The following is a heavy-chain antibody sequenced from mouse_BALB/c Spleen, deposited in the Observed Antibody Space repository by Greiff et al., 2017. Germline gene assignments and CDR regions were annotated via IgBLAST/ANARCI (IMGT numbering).Heavy chain of an antibody. D-gene: IGHD2-1*01. V-gene: IGHV5-17*02. J-gene: IGHJ3*01. CDR1: GFTFSSFG. Sequence: EVKVVESGGGLVQPGGSRKLSCAASGFTFSSFGMHWVRQAPEKGLEWVAYISSGSSTIYYADTVKGRFTISRDNPKNTLFLQMTSLRSEDTAMYYCARGDGNTWFAYWGQGTLVTVSA. CDR3: ARGDGNTWFAY. CDR2: ISSGSSTI.